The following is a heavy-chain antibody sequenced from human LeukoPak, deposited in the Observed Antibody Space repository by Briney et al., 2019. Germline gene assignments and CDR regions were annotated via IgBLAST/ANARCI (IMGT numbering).Heavy chain of an antibody. D-gene: IGHD3-16*01. J-gene: IGHJ6*04. Sequence: SETLSLTCTVSGGSISSYYWSWIRQPPGKGLERIGYIYYSGSTNYNPSLKNRVTISVDTSKNQFSLKLSSVTAADTAVYYCARSLKGAGMDVWGKGTTVTVSS. CDR1: GGSISSYY. V-gene: IGHV4-59*01. CDR2: IYYSGST. CDR3: ARSLKGAGMDV.